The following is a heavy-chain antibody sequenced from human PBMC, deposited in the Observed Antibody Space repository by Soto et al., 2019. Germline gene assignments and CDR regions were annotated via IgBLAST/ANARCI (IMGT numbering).Heavy chain of an antibody. CDR3: ARGSLAGSSSRWFDP. Sequence: SETLSLTCAVYGGSFSGYYWSWIRQPPGKGLEWIGEINHSGSTNYNPSLKSRVTISVDTSKNQFSLKLSSVTAADTAVYYCARGSLAGSSSRWFDPWGQGTLVTVSS. D-gene: IGHD6-6*01. V-gene: IGHV4-34*01. CDR2: INHSGST. CDR1: GGSFSGYY. J-gene: IGHJ5*02.